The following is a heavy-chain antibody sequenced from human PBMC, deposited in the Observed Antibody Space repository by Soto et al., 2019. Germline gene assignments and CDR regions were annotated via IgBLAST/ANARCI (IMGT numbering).Heavy chain of an antibody. V-gene: IGHV1-2*02. Sequence: ASVKVSCKASGYTFSDYYIHWVRQAPGQGLEWMGWISPRSGSANFAQRFQGRVSMTRDTSITTAYMELRRLKSDATPVYHPDRAPYYRPAYGMDVWGQGNTVTVS. CDR2: ISPRSGSA. D-gene: IGHD1-26*01. CDR3: DRAPYYRPAYGMDV. J-gene: IGHJ6*02. CDR1: GYTFSDYY.